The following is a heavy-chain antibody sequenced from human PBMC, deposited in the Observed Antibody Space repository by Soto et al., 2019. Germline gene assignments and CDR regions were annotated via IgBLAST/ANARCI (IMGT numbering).Heavy chain of an antibody. CDR1: GFTFNTYW. V-gene: IGHV3-7*01. Sequence: PGGSLRLSCAASGFTFNTYWMSWVRQALGKGLEWVANIKQDGSDKYYLDSVKGRFTISRDNAKNSLYLQMNSLRAEDTAVYYCARDETNYDYIWGSHFYWGQGILVTVSS. D-gene: IGHD3-16*01. CDR3: ARDETNYDYIWGSHFY. CDR2: IKQDGSDK. J-gene: IGHJ4*02.